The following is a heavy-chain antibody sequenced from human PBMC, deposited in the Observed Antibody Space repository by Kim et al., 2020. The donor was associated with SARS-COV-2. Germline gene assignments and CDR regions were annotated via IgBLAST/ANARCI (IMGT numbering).Heavy chain of an antibody. Sequence: ASVKVSCKASGYTFSSYGISWVRQAPGQGLEWMGWISAYNGDTDYAQKLLGRVTMTTDTSTSTAYMELRSLRSDDTAVYYCARGGITMIVVVEFDYWGQGTLVTVSS. J-gene: IGHJ4*02. CDR1: GYTFSSYG. V-gene: IGHV1-18*01. CDR2: ISAYNGDT. D-gene: IGHD3-22*01. CDR3: ARGGITMIVVVEFDY.